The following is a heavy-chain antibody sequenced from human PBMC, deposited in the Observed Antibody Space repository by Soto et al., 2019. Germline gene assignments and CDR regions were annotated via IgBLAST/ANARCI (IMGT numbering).Heavy chain of an antibody. V-gene: IGHV3-73*01. CDR1: GFTSSGSA. Sequence: GSLRLSCAASGFTSSGSAMHWVRQASGKGLEWVGRIRSKANSYATAYAVSVKGRFTISRDDSRNTAYLQMNSLKTEDTAVYYCARGVYDFWSGHPKGLDYWGQGTVVTVSS. CDR3: ARGVYDFWSGHPKGLDY. CDR2: IRSKANSYAT. J-gene: IGHJ4*02. D-gene: IGHD3-3*01.